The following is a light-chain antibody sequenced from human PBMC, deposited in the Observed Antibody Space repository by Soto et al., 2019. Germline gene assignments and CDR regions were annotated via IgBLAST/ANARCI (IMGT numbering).Light chain of an antibody. J-gene: IGLJ1*01. V-gene: IGLV1-40*01. CDR1: NSNIGADFD. CDR2: GYI. CDR3: HSYDSSLNGYV. Sequence: QSVLTQPPSVSGAPGQRVAISCTGSNSNIGADFDVHWYQHLPGTAPKLLIYGYINRPSGVPDRFSGSKSGTSASLAITGIQAEDEADYYCHSYDSSLNGYVFGTGTKLTVL.